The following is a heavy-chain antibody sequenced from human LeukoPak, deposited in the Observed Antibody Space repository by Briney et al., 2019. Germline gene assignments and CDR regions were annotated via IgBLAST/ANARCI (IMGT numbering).Heavy chain of an antibody. CDR2: MNPNTGDT. V-gene: IGHV1-8*01. CDR1: GYSFTNYD. D-gene: IGHD2-2*01. CDR3: ARGREIVVVPAASLNDF. J-gene: IGHJ4*02. Sequence: ASVKVSCTASGYSFTNYDINWVRQATGQGLEWMGYMNPNTGDTGYAQKFQGRVTMTRDTSISTAYMELTSLGSEDTAVYYCARGREIVVVPAASLNDFWGQGTLVTVSS.